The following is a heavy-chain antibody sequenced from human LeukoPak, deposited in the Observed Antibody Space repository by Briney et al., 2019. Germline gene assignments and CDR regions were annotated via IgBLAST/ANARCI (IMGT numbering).Heavy chain of an antibody. V-gene: IGHV4-39*01. CDR3: ANILGYYDSSGYYYFRYYYYYMDV. D-gene: IGHD3-22*01. J-gene: IGHJ6*03. Sequence: PSETLSLTCTVSGGSISSSSYYWGWIRQPPGKGLEWIGSIYYSESTYYNPSLKSRVTISVDTSKNQFSLKLSSVTAADTAVYYCANILGYYDSSGYYYFRYYYYYMDVWGKGTTVTVSS. CDR2: IYYSEST. CDR1: GGSISSSSYY.